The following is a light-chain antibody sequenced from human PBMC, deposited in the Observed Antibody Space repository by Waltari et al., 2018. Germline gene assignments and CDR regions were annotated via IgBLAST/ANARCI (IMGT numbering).Light chain of an antibody. J-gene: IGLJ1*01. CDR1: SSDVGRYNL. CDR2: EDN. CDR3: CSYAGSSTYV. Sequence: QSALTQPASVSGSPGQSITISCTGTSSDVGRYNLVSWYQQHPGKAPKLMIYEDNKRPSGVSNRLSGSKSGNTASLTISGLQAEDEADYYCCSYAGSSTYVFGTGTKVTVL. V-gene: IGLV2-23*01.